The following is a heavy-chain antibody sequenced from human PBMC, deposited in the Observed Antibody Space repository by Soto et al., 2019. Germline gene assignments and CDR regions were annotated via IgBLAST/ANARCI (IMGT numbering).Heavy chain of an antibody. CDR2: IYSGGAT. CDR3: ARVDYGDYGWYFDL. J-gene: IGHJ2*01. Sequence: EVQLVESGGNLIQPGGSLRLSCAASGFTVTNKYMTWVRQAPGKGLEWVSLIYSGGATPYADSVKGRFTISRDNSKDILYLQVNSLRAEDTAVYYCARVDYGDYGWYFDLWGRGTLVTVSS. D-gene: IGHD4-17*01. CDR1: GFTVTNKY. V-gene: IGHV3-53*01.